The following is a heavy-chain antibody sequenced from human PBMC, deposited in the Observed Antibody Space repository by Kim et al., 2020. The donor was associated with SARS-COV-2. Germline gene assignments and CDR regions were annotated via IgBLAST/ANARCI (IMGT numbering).Heavy chain of an antibody. V-gene: IGHV1-18*01. CDR2: ISAYNGNT. CDR3: ARDQPSPWARSSSGVPEYYFDY. J-gene: IGHJ4*02. CDR1: GYTFTSYG. D-gene: IGHD6-6*01. Sequence: ASVKVSCKASGYTFTSYGISWVRQAPGQGLEWMGWISAYNGNTNYAQKLQGRVTMTTDTSTSTAYMELRSLRSDDTAVYYCARDQPSPWARSSSGVPEYYFDYWGQGTLVTVSS.